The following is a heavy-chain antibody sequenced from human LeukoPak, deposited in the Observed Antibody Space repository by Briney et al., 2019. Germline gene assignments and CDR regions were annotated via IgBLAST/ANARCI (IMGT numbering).Heavy chain of an antibody. Sequence: PGGSLSLFCAAAGFTFSRFWMHWVRQAPGKGLEWVSYISSSSTYTNSADSVRGRFTISRDNAKNSLYLQMNSLRVEDTAVYYCARESDSSGYYDYWGQGTLVTVSS. CDR3: ARESDSSGYYDY. D-gene: IGHD3-22*01. V-gene: IGHV3-11*06. J-gene: IGHJ4*02. CDR1: GFTFSRFW. CDR2: ISSSSTYT.